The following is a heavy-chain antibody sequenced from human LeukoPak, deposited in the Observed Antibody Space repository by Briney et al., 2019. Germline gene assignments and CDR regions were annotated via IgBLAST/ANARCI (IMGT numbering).Heavy chain of an antibody. CDR1: GFTFSSCG. Sequence: HPGGSLRLSCAASGFTFSSCGMHWVRQAPGKGLDWVAVIWNDGSYKYYADSVKGRFTISRDNSKNTLYLEMNSLRAEDTAVYYCARVTKPVAPRPGWFDPWGQGTLVTVSS. J-gene: IGHJ5*02. D-gene: IGHD2-15*01. V-gene: IGHV3-33*01. CDR2: IWNDGSYK. CDR3: ARVTKPVAPRPGWFDP.